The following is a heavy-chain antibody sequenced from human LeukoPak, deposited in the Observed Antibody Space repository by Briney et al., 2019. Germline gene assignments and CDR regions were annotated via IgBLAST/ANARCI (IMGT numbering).Heavy chain of an antibody. D-gene: IGHD6-19*01. J-gene: IGHJ4*02. V-gene: IGHV3-20*04. CDR3: ARVSDISVAAYFDY. CDR2: INWNGDST. Sequence: GGSLRLSCAASGFTFDDYGMSWVRQIPGKGLEWVSGINWNGDSTGYADSVKGRFTISRDNAKNSLYLQMNSLRAEDTALYYCARVSDISVAAYFDYWGQGTLVTVSS. CDR1: GFTFDDYG.